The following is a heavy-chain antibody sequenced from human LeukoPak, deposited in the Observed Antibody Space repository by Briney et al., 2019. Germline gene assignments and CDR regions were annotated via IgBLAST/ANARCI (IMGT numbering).Heavy chain of an antibody. V-gene: IGHV4-39*01. CDR1: GGSISSSSYY. J-gene: IGHJ4*02. D-gene: IGHD1-26*01. CDR2: IYYSGST. CDR3: ARQEWELLSEDY. Sequence: SETLFLTCTVSGGSISSSSYYWGWIRQPPGKGLEWIGSIYYSGSTYYNPSLKSRVTISVDTSKNQFSLKLSSVTAADTAVYYCARQEWELLSEDYWGQGTLVTVSS.